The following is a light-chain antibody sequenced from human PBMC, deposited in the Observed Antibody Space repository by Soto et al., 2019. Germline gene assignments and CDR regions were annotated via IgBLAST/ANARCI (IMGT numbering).Light chain of an antibody. J-gene: IGKJ1*01. CDR1: QGIGKY. V-gene: IGKV1-27*01. CDR3: RKYDSAPWT. Sequence: DIQMTQSPSSLSASVGGRVTITCRASQGIGKYVAWYQQQPGKVPKLLIYGASKLQLGVPSRFSGSGSETDFTLTISSLQPEDVATYYCRKYDSAPWTFGQGTKVEIK. CDR2: GAS.